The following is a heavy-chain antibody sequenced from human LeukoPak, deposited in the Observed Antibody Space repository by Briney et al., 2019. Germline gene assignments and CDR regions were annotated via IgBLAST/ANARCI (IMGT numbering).Heavy chain of an antibody. CDR3: ARTEQWLVNNWFDP. J-gene: IGHJ5*02. Sequence: ASVKVSCKASGYTFTSYGISWVRQAPGQGLEWMGWISAYNGNTNYAQKFQGRVTITADKSTSTAYMELSSLRSEDTAVYYCARTEQWLVNNWFDPWGQGTLVTVSS. CDR2: ISAYNGNT. V-gene: IGHV1-18*01. D-gene: IGHD6-19*01. CDR1: GYTFTSYG.